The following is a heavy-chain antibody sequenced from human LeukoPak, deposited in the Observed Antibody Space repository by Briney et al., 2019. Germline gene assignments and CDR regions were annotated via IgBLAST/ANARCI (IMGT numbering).Heavy chain of an antibody. D-gene: IGHD2-15*01. CDR3: ARRGTYCSGGSCELDY. Sequence: SETLSLTCTVSGGSISSYYWSWIRQPPGKGLEWIGYIYYSGSTNYNPSLKSRVTISVDTSKNQFSLKLSSVTAADTAVYYCARRGTYCSGGSCELDYWGQGTLVTVSS. V-gene: IGHV4-59*08. CDR2: IYYSGST. J-gene: IGHJ4*02. CDR1: GGSISSYY.